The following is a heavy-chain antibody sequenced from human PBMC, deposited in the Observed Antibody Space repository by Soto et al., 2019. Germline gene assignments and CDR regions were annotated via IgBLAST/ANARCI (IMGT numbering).Heavy chain of an antibody. D-gene: IGHD2-2*01. V-gene: IGHV4-39*01. CDR2: VYSSGTT. CDR3: AILSSFEGYCSSTNCPSDY. J-gene: IGHJ4*02. Sequence: QLQLQESGPGLVKPSETLSLTCTVSGGSITSTTYYWGWIRQPPGKGLEWIGSVYSSGTTYYNPSLKSRVTISVETSKNQFSVKLSSVTAADTAVYYCAILSSFEGYCSSTNCPSDYWGQGTLVTVSS. CDR1: GGSITSTTYY.